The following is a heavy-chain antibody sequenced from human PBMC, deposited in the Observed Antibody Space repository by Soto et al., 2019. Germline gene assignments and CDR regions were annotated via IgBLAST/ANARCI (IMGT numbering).Heavy chain of an antibody. Sequence: GGSLRLSCAASGFTLSSYAMSWVRQAPGKGLEWVSAISGSGGSTYYADSVKGRFTISRDNSKNTLYLQMNSLRAEDTAVYYCAKDIAGTPFFYFDYWGQGTLVTVSS. CDR3: AKDIAGTPFFYFDY. D-gene: IGHD1-7*01. J-gene: IGHJ4*02. CDR2: ISGSGGST. V-gene: IGHV3-23*01. CDR1: GFTLSSYA.